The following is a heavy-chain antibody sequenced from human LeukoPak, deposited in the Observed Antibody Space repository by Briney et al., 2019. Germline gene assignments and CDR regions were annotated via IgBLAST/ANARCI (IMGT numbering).Heavy chain of an antibody. D-gene: IGHD5-24*01. Sequence: GGSLRLSCAASGFTFSSYGMHWVRQAPGKGLEWVAVISYDGSNKYYADSVKGRFTISRDNSKSTLFLDMNSLRDDDTAIYYCARPRWPLEYWGQGSLVIVSS. V-gene: IGHV3-30*03. CDR1: GFTFSSYG. CDR2: ISYDGSNK. J-gene: IGHJ4*02. CDR3: ARPRWPLEY.